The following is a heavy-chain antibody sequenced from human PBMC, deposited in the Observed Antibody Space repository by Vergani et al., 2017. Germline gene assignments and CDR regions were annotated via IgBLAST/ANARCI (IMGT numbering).Heavy chain of an antibody. Sequence: QVQLVESGGGVVQPGRSLRLSCAASGFTFSSYAMHWVRQAPGKGLEWVAVISYDGSNKYYADSVKGRFTISRDNSKNTLYLKMNSLRAEDTAVYYCARDLKGDGYNSKYFQHWGQGTLVTVSS. CDR3: ARDLKGDGYNSKYFQH. J-gene: IGHJ1*01. CDR1: GFTFSSYA. D-gene: IGHD5-24*01. V-gene: IGHV3-30-3*01. CDR2: ISYDGSNK.